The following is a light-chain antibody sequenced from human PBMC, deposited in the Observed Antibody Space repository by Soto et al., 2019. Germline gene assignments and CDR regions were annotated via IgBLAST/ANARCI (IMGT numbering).Light chain of an antibody. CDR1: QGISSY. CDR2: AAS. Sequence: IRMTQSPSSFSASTGDRVTITCLASQGISSYLAWYQQKPGKAPKLLIYAASTLQSGVPSRFSGSGSGTDFTLTISCLQSEDFATYYCQQYYSYPLTFGGGTKVDIK. V-gene: IGKV1-8*01. CDR3: QQYYSYPLT. J-gene: IGKJ4*01.